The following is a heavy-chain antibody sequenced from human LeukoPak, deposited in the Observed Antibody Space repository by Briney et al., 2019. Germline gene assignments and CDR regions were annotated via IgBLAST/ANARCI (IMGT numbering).Heavy chain of an antibody. D-gene: IGHD3-10*01. V-gene: IGHV1-24*01. Sequence: EASVKVSCKVSGYTLTELSMHWVRQAPGKGLEWMGGFDPEGGETIYAQKFQGRVTMTEDTSTDTAYMELSSLRSEDTAVYYCATSGYGFGDRYFDLWGRGTLVTVSS. CDR3: ATSGYGFGDRYFDL. CDR2: FDPEGGET. J-gene: IGHJ2*01. CDR1: GYTLTELS.